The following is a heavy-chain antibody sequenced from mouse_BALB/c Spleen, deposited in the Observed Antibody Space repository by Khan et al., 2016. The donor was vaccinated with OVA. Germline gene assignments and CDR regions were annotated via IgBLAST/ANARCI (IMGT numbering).Heavy chain of an antibody. V-gene: IGHV1S135*01. Sequence: IQLVQSGPELMKPGASVKISCKASGYSFTSYYIHWVIQSHGKSLEWFGYIDPFSGDTTYNQKFKGRATLTVDKSSSTAYIHLSNLTSEDSAVYYVTRHVYGAWLTYGGQGTLVTVSA. CDR3: TRHVYGAWLTY. D-gene: IGHD2-2*01. J-gene: IGHJ3*01. CDR1: GYSFTSYY. CDR2: IDPFSGDT.